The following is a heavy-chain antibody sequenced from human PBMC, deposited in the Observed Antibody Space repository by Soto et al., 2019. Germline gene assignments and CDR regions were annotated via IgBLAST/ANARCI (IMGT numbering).Heavy chain of an antibody. D-gene: IGHD4-17*01. CDR3: AVPGPAGV. CDR2: IYHNGNT. CDR1: GVSIRSYF. J-gene: IGHJ2*01. V-gene: IGHV4-59*01. Sequence: QVQLQASGPGLVKPSETLSLTCSVSGVSIRSYFWSWIRQAPGKKMEWIGYIYHNGNTNYNPSFKSRVTLSVDTSNNHLSLRVKSGTAADAAVYYCAVPGPAGVWGRGTRVTVSS.